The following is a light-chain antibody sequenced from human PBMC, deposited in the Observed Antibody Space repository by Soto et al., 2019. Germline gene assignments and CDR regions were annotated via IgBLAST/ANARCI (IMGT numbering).Light chain of an antibody. CDR1: QDISNS. CDR3: QHYDNLLRIT. CDR2: DAS. V-gene: IGKV1-33*01. Sequence: DIQMTQSPSSLSASVGDRVTITCQASQDISNSLNWYQQKPGKAPKLLIYDASHLETGVPSRFTGSGSGTDFTFTISSLQPEDIATYYCQHYDNLLRITFGPGTRVDIK. J-gene: IGKJ3*01.